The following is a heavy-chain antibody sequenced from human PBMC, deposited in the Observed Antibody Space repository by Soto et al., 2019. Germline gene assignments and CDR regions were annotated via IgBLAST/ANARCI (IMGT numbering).Heavy chain of an antibody. CDR3: AREDSTWGY. Sequence: QVQLVESGGGVVQPGRSLRLSCTASGFTFSSYAMHWVRQAPGKGLEGVAVISTDGSRKYYTDSVKGRFSIFRDNSQNTLYLQMNSLRSEVTAVYYCAREDSTWGYWGQGTLVTVSS. CDR1: GFTFSSYA. J-gene: IGHJ1*01. V-gene: IGHV3-30-3*01. CDR2: ISTDGSRK. D-gene: IGHD2-2*01.